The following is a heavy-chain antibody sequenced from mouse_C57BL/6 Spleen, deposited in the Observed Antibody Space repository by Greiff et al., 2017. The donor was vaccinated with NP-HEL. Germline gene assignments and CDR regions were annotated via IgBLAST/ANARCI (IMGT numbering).Heavy chain of an antibody. D-gene: IGHD2-5*01. CDR2: INPSTGGT. Sequence: VQLQQSGPELVKPGASVKISCKASGYSFTGYYMNWVKQSPEKSLEWIGEINPSTGGTTYNQKFKAKATLTVDKSSSTAYMQLKSLTSEDSAVYYCARQYSNSYYYAMDYWGQGTSVTVSS. CDR1: GYSFTGYY. J-gene: IGHJ4*01. CDR3: ARQYSNSYYYAMDY. V-gene: IGHV1-42*01.